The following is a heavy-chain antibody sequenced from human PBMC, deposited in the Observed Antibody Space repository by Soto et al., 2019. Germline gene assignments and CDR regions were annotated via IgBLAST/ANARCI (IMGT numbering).Heavy chain of an antibody. CDR2: ISSSSSTM. CDR3: ASASIAAAGYGMDV. Sequence: PGGSLRLSCAASGFTFSSYSMNWVRQAPGKGLEWVSYISSSSSTMYYADSVKGRFTISRDNAKNSLYLQMNSLRDEDTAVYYCASASIAAAGYGMDVWGQGTTVTVSS. V-gene: IGHV3-48*02. CDR1: GFTFSSYS. D-gene: IGHD6-13*01. J-gene: IGHJ6*02.